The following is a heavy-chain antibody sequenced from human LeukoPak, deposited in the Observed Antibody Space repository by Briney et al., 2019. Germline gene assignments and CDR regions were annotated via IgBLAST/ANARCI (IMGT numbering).Heavy chain of an antibody. CDR2: IKQDGSAE. V-gene: IGHV3-7*01. J-gene: IGHJ4*02. CDR1: GFTISNYW. Sequence: PGGSLRLSCAVSGFTISNYWMSWVRQAPGKGLEWVATIKQDGSAEFYVDSVKGRFTISRDSAKNSLYLQMNSLRDDDTAVCYCARDLFDYWGQGTLVTVSS. CDR3: ARDLFDY.